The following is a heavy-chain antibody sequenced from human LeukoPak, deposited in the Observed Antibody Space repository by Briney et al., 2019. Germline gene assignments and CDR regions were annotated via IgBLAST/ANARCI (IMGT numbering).Heavy chain of an antibody. J-gene: IGHJ5*02. CDR1: GFTFSDSY. CDR3: VRESGGSHTP. V-gene: IGHV3-11*01. CDR2: ISSSGSTI. Sequence: GGSLRLSCVASGFTFSDSYMSWIRQAPGKGLEWLSYISSSGSTIYYADSVKGRFTNSRDNAKNSLFLQMNSLRAEDTAVYYCVRESGGSHTPWGQGTLVTVSS. D-gene: IGHD1-26*01.